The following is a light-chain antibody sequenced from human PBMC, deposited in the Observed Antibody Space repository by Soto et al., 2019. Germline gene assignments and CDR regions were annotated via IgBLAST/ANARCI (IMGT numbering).Light chain of an antibody. CDR1: QSVSSY. Sequence: EIVLTQSPATLSFSPGARATLCCTASQSVSSYLAWYQQKPGQAPRLLIYDASNRATGIPARFSGSGSGTDFTLTISSLEPEDFAVYYCQQRSNWPPGFGQGTRLEI. V-gene: IGKV3-11*01. CDR2: DAS. J-gene: IGKJ5*01. CDR3: QQRSNWPPG.